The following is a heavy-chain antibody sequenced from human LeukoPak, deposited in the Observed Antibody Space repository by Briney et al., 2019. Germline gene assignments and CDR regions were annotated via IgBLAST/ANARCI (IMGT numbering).Heavy chain of an antibody. J-gene: IGHJ4*02. D-gene: IGHD3-22*01. Sequence: GGSLRLSCAASGFTFSIYSMNWVRQAPGKGLEWVSTISSSSSYIYYADSVKGRFTISRDNAKNSLYLQMNSLRAEDTAVYYCAREGTTIVVALDYWGQGTLVTVSS. V-gene: IGHV3-21*03. CDR3: AREGTTIVVALDY. CDR1: GFTFSIYS. CDR2: ISSSSSYI.